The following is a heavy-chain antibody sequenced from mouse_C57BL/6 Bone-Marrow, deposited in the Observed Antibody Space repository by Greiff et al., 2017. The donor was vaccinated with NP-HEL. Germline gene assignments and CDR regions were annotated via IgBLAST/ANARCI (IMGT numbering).Heavy chain of an antibody. CDR1: GYTFTDYY. V-gene: IGHV1-19*01. Sequence: EVQLQQSGPVLVKPGASVKMSCKASGYTFTDYYMNWVKQSHGKSLEWIGVINPYNGGTSYNQKFKGKATLTVDKSSSTAYMELNSLTSEDSAVYYCARYAHWYFDVWGTGTTVTVSS. J-gene: IGHJ1*03. CDR3: ARYAHWYFDV. CDR2: INPYNGGT.